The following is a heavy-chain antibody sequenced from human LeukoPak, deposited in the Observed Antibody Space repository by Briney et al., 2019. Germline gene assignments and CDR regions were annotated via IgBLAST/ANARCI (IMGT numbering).Heavy chain of an antibody. CDR3: ARDQGGGVVGTMDN. Sequence: ASVKVSCKASGYTFTDYHIHWVRQAPGQGLEWVGWINPNSGGTNYAGKFQGWVTMTRDTSISTVHMELSRLKSDDTAVYFCARDQGGGVVGTMDNWGQGTLVTVSS. V-gene: IGHV1-2*04. J-gene: IGHJ4*02. CDR1: GYTFTDYH. D-gene: IGHD2-21*01. CDR2: INPNSGGT.